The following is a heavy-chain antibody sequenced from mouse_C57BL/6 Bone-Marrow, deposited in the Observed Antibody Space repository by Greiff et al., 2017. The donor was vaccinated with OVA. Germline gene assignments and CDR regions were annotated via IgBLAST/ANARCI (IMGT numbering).Heavy chain of an antibody. Sequence: VQLQQPGAELVKPGASVKLSCKASGYTFTSYWMHWVKQRPGQGLEWIGMIHPNSGSTNYNEKFKSKATLTVDKSSSTAYMQLSSLTSEDSAVYYCARLGVYYYGSNAYWGQGTLVTVSA. J-gene: IGHJ3*01. CDR2: IHPNSGST. D-gene: IGHD1-1*01. V-gene: IGHV1-64*01. CDR1: GYTFTSYW. CDR3: ARLGVYYYGSNAY.